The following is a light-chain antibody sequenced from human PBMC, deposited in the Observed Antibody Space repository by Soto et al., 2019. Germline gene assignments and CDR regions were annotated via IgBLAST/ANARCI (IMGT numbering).Light chain of an antibody. CDR3: CSYAGSSYVV. CDR1: SSDVGGYNY. J-gene: IGLJ2*01. CDR2: DVS. V-gene: IGLV2-11*01. Sequence: QSALTQPRSVSGSPGQSVTISCTGTSSDVGGYNYVSWYQQHPGKAPKLMIYDVSKRPSGVPDRFSGSKSGNTASLTISGLHAEDEADYYCCSYAGSSYVVFGGGTQLTVL.